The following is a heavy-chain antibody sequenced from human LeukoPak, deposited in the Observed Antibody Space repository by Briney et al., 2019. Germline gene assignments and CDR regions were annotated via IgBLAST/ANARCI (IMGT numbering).Heavy chain of an antibody. V-gene: IGHV4-59*01. CDR2: IYYSGNS. Sequence: SETLSLTCTVSGGSISGYYWSWIRQPPGKGLEWIGYIYYSGNSNYNPSLKSRVTISADTSKNQFSLNLSSVTAADTAVYYCARKSSSSWSAVDYCGQGTLVTVSS. CDR3: ARKSSSSWSAVDY. D-gene: IGHD2-2*01. CDR1: GGSISGYY. J-gene: IGHJ4*02.